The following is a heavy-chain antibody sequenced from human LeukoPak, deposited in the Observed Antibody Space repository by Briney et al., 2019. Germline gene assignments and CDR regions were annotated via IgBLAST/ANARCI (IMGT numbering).Heavy chain of an antibody. Sequence: PGGSLRLSCAASGFSFSTYWMSWVRQAPGRGLEWVANIKPHGSEKYYVDSVKGRFTISRDNAKNSLYLQMNSLRPEDTAVYYCARDDSFGYSGLFDPWGQGTLVTASS. J-gene: IGHJ5*02. CDR2: IKPHGSEK. V-gene: IGHV3-7*03. D-gene: IGHD5-18*01. CDR3: ARDDSFGYSGLFDP. CDR1: GFSFSTYW.